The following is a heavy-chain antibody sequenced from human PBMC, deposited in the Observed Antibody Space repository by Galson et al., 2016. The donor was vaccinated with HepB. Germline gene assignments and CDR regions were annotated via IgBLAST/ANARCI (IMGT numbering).Heavy chain of an antibody. D-gene: IGHD3/OR15-3a*01. CDR1: GFSFSNFA. Sequence: SLRLSCAASGFSFSNFAMYWVRQAPGKGLEWVAAIGYEGRNKYYIDSVKGRFTISRDNSKNTFSLQMNSLRVEDTALYYCATATDYAFDIWGQGTMVNVAS. V-gene: IGHV3-30*03. J-gene: IGHJ3*02. CDR3: ATATDYAFDI. CDR2: IGYEGRNK.